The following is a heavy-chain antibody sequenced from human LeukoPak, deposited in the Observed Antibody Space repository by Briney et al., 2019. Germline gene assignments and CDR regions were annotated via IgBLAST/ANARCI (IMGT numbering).Heavy chain of an antibody. CDR3: AKDQGSGSYNPFDP. CDR1: GITFSRYG. V-gene: IGHV3-23*01. Sequence: PGGTLRLSCAASGITFSRYGMSWVRQAPGKGLEWVSSISSTGGTTYYADSVKGRFTISRDNSKNTLYLQMNSQRAEDTAIYYCAKDQGSGSYNPFDPWGQGTLVTVSS. J-gene: IGHJ5*02. D-gene: IGHD3-10*01. CDR2: ISSTGGTT.